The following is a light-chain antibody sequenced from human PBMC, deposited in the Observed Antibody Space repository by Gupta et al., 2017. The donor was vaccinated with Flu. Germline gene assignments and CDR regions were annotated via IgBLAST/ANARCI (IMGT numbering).Light chain of an antibody. V-gene: IGLV2-18*02. J-gene: IGLJ2*01. CDR1: TSDVGNYNR. CDR3: SSYTTGSVL. Sequence: QSALTQPPSVSASPGQSVTISCNGFTSDVGNYNRVSWYQQSPGTAPKLMVYEVSNRPSGVPDRFSGSKSGNTASLTISGLQAEDEGDYYCSSYTTGSVLFGGGTKLTVL. CDR2: EVS.